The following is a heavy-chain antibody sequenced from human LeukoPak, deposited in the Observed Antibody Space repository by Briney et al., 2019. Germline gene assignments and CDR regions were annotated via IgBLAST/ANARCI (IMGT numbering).Heavy chain of an antibody. CDR2: ISGRSSST. V-gene: IGHV3-23*01. D-gene: IGHD2-21*02. J-gene: IGHJ3*02. Sequence: GGSLRLSCAASGFTFSSYGMNWVRQAPGKGLGWVSGISGRSSSTYYADSVKGRLTISRDNSKNTLYLQMNSLKAEDTAVYYCAKTVVVTANPRAFDIWGQGTMVTVSS. CDR1: GFTFSSYG. CDR3: AKTVVVTANPRAFDI.